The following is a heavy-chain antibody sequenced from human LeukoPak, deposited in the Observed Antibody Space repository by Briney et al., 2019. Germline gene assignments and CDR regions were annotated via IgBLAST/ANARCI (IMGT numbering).Heavy chain of an antibody. Sequence: ASVKVSCKASGYAFISYGISWVRQAPGQGLEWMGWINPYSGDTDSAQKFQGRVAVTRDTSITTAYMDLSRLTSDDTAVYYCARANGGGAYYPFDYWGQGALVTVSS. V-gene: IGHV1-18*01. CDR2: INPYSGDT. D-gene: IGHD4-17*01. CDR3: ARANGGGAYYPFDY. J-gene: IGHJ4*02. CDR1: GYAFISYG.